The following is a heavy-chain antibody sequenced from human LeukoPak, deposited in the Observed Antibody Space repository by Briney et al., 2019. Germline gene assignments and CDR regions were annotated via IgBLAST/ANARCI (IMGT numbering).Heavy chain of an antibody. CDR3: AKAYWDTFGWYYFDY. Sequence: PGRSLRLSCAASGLSFNSHAMNWVRQAPGKGLEWVSAISGSGDSTYYADSVKGRFTISRDNSKNTLYLQMNSLRPEDTAVYYCAKAYWDTFGWYYFDYWGQGTLVTVSS. D-gene: IGHD6-19*01. J-gene: IGHJ4*02. CDR2: ISGSGDST. V-gene: IGHV3-23*01. CDR1: GLSFNSHA.